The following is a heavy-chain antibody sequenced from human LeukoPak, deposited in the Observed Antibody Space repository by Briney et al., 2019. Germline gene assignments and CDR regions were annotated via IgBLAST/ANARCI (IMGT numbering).Heavy chain of an antibody. V-gene: IGHV1-69*06. D-gene: IGHD3-9*01. CDR2: IIPIFGTA. J-gene: IGHJ4*02. CDR3: ARDGYYDTAGDY. Sequence: SVKVSCKASGGTFSSYAISWVRQAPGHGLEWMGGIIPIFGTANYAQKFQGRVTITADKSTSTAYMELSSLRSEDTAVYYCARDGYYDTAGDYWGQGTLVTVSS. CDR1: GGTFSSYA.